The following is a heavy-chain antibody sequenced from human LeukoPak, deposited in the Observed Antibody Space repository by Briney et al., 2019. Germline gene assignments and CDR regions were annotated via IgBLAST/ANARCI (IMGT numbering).Heavy chain of an antibody. Sequence: GGSLRLSCAASGFTFSSYSMNWVRQAPGKGLEWVSSISSSSSYIYYADSVKGRFTISRDNAKNSLYLQMNSLRAEDTAVYYCADYGVASYRFRVDYWGQGTLVTVSS. CDR2: ISSSSSYI. J-gene: IGHJ4*02. V-gene: IGHV3-21*04. CDR3: ADYGVASYRFRVDY. CDR1: GFTFSSYS. D-gene: IGHD4-17*01.